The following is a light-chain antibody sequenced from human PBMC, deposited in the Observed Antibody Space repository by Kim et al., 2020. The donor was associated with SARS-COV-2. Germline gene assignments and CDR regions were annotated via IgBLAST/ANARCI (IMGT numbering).Light chain of an antibody. CDR3: QQTNSFPNS. V-gene: IGKV1-12*01. CDR1: QVISTL. J-gene: IGKJ2*03. CDR2: GAS. Sequence: SASVGDRVTITCRASQVISTLLAWYQQKPGKAPKLLIYGASTLQRGVPSRFIGSGSGTEFSLTISSLQPEDFATYYCQQTNSFPNSFGQGTKLEI.